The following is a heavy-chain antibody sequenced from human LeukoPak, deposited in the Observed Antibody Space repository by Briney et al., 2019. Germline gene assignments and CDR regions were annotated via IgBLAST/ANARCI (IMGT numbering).Heavy chain of an antibody. J-gene: IGHJ4*02. CDR1: GFTFSNYA. V-gene: IGHV3-30-3*01. Sequence: GRSLRLSCAASGFTFSNYAMHWVRQAPGKGLEWVAVISYDGNNKYYADSVKGRTTISRDNSKNTLYLQMNSLRGEDTAVYYCARDHDYGGNPFDYWGQGTLVTVSS. CDR2: ISYDGNNK. D-gene: IGHD4-23*01. CDR3: ARDHDYGGNPFDY.